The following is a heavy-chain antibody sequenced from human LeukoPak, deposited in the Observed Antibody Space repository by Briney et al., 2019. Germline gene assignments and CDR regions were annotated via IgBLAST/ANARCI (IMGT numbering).Heavy chain of an antibody. CDR3: AKDAPSRLRYFDWLSHAEYFQH. Sequence: GGSLRLSCAASGFTFSSYGMHWVRQAPGKGLEGVAVISYDGSNKYYADSVKGRFTISRDNSKNTLYLQMNSLRAEDTAVYYCAKDAPSRLRYFDWLSHAEYFQHWGQGTLVTVSS. CDR2: ISYDGSNK. CDR1: GFTFSSYG. D-gene: IGHD3-9*01. V-gene: IGHV3-30*18. J-gene: IGHJ1*01.